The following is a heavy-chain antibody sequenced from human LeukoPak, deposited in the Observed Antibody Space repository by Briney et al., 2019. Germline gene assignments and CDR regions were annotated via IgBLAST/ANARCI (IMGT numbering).Heavy chain of an antibody. J-gene: IGHJ4*02. D-gene: IGHD4-17*01. Sequence: RESGPTLVNPIETLTLTCSFSGFSLSTNGMCVTWIRQPPGKALEWLARIDWDDDEYYSRSLRTRLTISKDTSKNQVVLTMTNMDPVDTATYYCARIRVDYGDYVFDYWGQGTLVTVSS. V-gene: IGHV2-70*11. CDR1: GFSLSTNGMC. CDR2: IDWDDDE. CDR3: ARIRVDYGDYVFDY.